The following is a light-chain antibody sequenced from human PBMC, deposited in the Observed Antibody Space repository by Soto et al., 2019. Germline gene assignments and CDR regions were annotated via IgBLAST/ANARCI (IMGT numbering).Light chain of an antibody. V-gene: IGKV3D-20*02. CDR1: QTVSSSY. Sequence: TVLTQSPGTLSLSIGEGATLACRASQTVSSSYLAWYRQKPGQAPRILIYGASSRATGIPDRFSGSGSGTDLTLTISSLEPEDFAVYYCQQRSNWPITFGQGTRLEIK. J-gene: IGKJ5*01. CDR3: QQRSNWPIT. CDR2: GAS.